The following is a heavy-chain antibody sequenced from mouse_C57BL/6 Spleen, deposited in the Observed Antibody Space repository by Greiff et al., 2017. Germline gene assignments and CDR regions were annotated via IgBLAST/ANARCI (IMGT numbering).Heavy chain of an antibody. CDR2: INPYNGGT. CDR3: ARDYDYPFAY. J-gene: IGHJ3*01. D-gene: IGHD2-4*01. Sequence: VQLHQSGPVLVKPGASVKMSCKASGYTFTDYYMNWVKQSHGKSLEWIGVINPYNGGTSYNQKFKGKATLTVDKSSSTAYMELNSLTSEDSAVYYCARDYDYPFAYWGQGTLVTVSA. V-gene: IGHV1-19*01. CDR1: GYTFTDYY.